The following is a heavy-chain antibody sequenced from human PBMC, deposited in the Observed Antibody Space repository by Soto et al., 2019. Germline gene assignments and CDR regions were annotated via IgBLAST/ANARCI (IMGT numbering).Heavy chain of an antibody. CDR1: GGSIRSSSYY. D-gene: IGHD5-12*01. CDR3: AREREDGYNLWGRTIYYYYGMDV. J-gene: IGHJ6*02. CDR2: IYYSGST. Sequence: PSETMSLTCTVSGGSIRSSSYYWSWIRQPPGKGLEWIGYIYYSGSTNYNPSLKSRVTISVDTSKNQFSLKLSSVTAADTAVYYCAREREDGYNLWGRTIYYYYGMDVWGQGTTVTVSS. V-gene: IGHV4-61*01.